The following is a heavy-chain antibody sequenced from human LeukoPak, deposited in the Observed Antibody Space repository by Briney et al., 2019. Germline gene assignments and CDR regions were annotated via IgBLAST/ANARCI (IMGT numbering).Heavy chain of an antibody. D-gene: IGHD2-2*01. CDR1: GYTFTGYY. V-gene: IGHV1-2*02. CDR2: INPNSGGT. Sequence: ASVKVSCKASGYTFTGYYMHWVRQAPGQGLEWMGWINPNSGGTNYAQKFQGRVTMTRNTSISTAYMELSSLRSEDTAVYYCARDATGYHGGYWGQGTLVTVSS. J-gene: IGHJ4*02. CDR3: ARDATGYHGGY.